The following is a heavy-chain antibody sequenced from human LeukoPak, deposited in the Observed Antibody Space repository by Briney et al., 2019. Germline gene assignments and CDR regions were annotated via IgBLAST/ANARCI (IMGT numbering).Heavy chain of an antibody. CDR2: INAKSGGT. J-gene: IGHJ4*02. CDR3: ARHYSSGWYSD. D-gene: IGHD6-19*01. V-gene: IGHV1-2*02. Sequence: GPSVKVSCKASGYTFTGYYMHWVRQAPGQGLEWMGWINAKSGGTNYAQKFQGRVTMTRDTSISTAYMELSGLRSDDTAVYYCARHYSSGWYSDWGQGTLVTVSS. CDR1: GYTFTGYY.